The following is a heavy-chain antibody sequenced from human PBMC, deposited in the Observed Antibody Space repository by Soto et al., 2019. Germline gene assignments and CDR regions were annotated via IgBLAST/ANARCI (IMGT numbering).Heavy chain of an antibody. CDR3: ARAGIFGVVNDTWFDP. J-gene: IGHJ5*02. CDR1: GGSISSYY. V-gene: IGHV4-59*01. CDR2: IYYSGST. D-gene: IGHD3-3*01. Sequence: QVQLQESGPGLVKPSETLSLTCTVSGGSISSYYWSWIRQPPGKGLEWIGYIYYSGSTNYNPSLKSRVTISVDTSKNQFSLKLSSVTAADTAVYYCARAGIFGVVNDTWFDPWGQGTLVTVSS.